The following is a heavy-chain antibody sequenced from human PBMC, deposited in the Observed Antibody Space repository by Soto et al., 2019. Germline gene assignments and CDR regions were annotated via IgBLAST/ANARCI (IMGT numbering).Heavy chain of an antibody. CDR2: ISYDGSNK. CDR1: GFTFSSYA. CDR3: ARAGYVYGMDV. V-gene: IGHV3-30*14. J-gene: IGHJ6*02. Sequence: GGSLRLSCAASGFTFSSYAMHWVRQAPGKGLEWVAVISYDGSNKYYADSVKGRFTISRDNSKNTLYLQMNSLRAEDTAVYYCARAGYVYGMDVWGQGTTVTSP. D-gene: IGHD5-18*01.